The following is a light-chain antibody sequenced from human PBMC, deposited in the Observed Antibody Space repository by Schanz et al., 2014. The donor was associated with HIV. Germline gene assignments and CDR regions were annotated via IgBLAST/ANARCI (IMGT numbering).Light chain of an antibody. CDR1: SSNIGAGYD. CDR2: GNS. J-gene: IGLJ7*01. CDR3: SSYTSFGTLV. Sequence: QSVLTQPPSVSGAPGQRVTISCTGSSSNIGAGYDVHWYQQHPGTAPKLLIYGNSNRPSGVPDRFSGSKSGTSASLAITGLQADDEAHYYCSSYTSFGTLVFGGGTQLTVL. V-gene: IGLV1-40*01.